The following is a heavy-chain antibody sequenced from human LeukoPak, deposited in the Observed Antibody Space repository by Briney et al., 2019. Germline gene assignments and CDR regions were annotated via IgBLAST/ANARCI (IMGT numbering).Heavy chain of an antibody. CDR3: ARGAAGTIPDYYYFGMDV. CDR2: IYPGDSDT. CDR1: GYRFTDYW. D-gene: IGHD1-7*01. J-gene: IGHJ6*02. V-gene: IGHV5-51*01. Sequence: GESLKISCKGSGYRFTDYWIGWVRQMPGKGLEWMGIIYPGDSDTRYSPSFQGQVTISADKSINTAHLQWSSLKVSDTAMYYCARGAAGTIPDYYYFGMDVWGQGTTVTVSS.